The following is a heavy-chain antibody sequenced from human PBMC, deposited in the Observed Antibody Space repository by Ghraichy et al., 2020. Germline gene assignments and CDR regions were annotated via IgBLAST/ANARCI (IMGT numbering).Heavy chain of an antibody. Sequence: SETLSLTCTVSGGSISSADYYWSWIRQPPGKGLEWIGYIYYSGSAYYNPSLKSRITISVDTSQNQFSLKLSSVTSADTAVYYCARDRDDFRYFDIWGRGTLFTVSS. D-gene: IGHD3-3*01. J-gene: IGHJ2*01. CDR2: IYYSGSA. CDR1: GGSISSADYY. V-gene: IGHV4-30-4*01. CDR3: ARDRDDFRYFDI.